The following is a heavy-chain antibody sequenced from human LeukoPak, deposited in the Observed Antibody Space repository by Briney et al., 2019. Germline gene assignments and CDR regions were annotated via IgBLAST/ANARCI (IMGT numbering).Heavy chain of an antibody. CDR1: GGSFSGYY. Sequence: PSETLSLTCAVYGGSFSGYYWSWIRQPPGKGLEWIGEINHSGSTNYNPSLKSRVTISVDTSKNQFSLKLSSVSAADTAVYYCARLRYDFWSGYHELYFDCWGQGTLVTVSS. CDR3: ARLRYDFWSGYHELYFDC. CDR2: INHSGST. D-gene: IGHD3-3*01. J-gene: IGHJ4*02. V-gene: IGHV4-34*01.